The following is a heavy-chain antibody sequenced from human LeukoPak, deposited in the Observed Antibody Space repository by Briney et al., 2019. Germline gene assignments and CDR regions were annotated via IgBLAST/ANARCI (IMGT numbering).Heavy chain of an antibody. Sequence: GGSLRLSCAASGFTLSSYSMNWVRQAPGKGLEWVSYISSSSVTIYYADSVKGRFTISRDNAKNSLYLQMNSLRAEDTAVYYCATLGGLWFGELSGYWGQGTLVTVSS. D-gene: IGHD3-10*01. CDR3: ATLGGLWFGELSGY. CDR2: ISSSSVTI. CDR1: GFTLSSYS. J-gene: IGHJ4*02. V-gene: IGHV3-48*01.